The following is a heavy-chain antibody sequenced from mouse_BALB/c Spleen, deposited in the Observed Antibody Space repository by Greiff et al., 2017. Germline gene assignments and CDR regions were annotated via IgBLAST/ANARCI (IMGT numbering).Heavy chain of an antibody. CDR3: ARWDYYGSSYAMDY. D-gene: IGHD1-1*01. CDR2: ISSGSSTI. CDR1: GFTFSSFG. J-gene: IGHJ4*01. V-gene: IGHV5-17*02. Sequence: EVKLMESGGGLVQPGGSRKLSCAASGFTFSSFGMHWVRQAPEKGLEWVAYISSGSSTIYYADTVKGRFTISRDNTKNTLFLQMTSLRSEDTAMYYCARWDYYGSSYAMDYWGQGTSVTVSS.